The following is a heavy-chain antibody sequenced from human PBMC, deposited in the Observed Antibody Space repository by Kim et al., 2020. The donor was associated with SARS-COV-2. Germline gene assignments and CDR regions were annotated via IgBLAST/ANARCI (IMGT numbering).Heavy chain of an antibody. CDR3: TRGVVGATDWFDP. J-gene: IGHJ5*02. CDR1: GFTFSAST. Sequence: GGSLRLSCAASGFTFSASTIHWVRQASGKGLEWVGRIRNRATTYAAAYAASLQGRFTISRDDSKNTAYLQMNSLKTEDTAVYYCTRGVVGATDWFDPWGQGTLVTVSS. CDR2: IRNRATTYAA. D-gene: IGHD1-26*01. V-gene: IGHV3-73*01.